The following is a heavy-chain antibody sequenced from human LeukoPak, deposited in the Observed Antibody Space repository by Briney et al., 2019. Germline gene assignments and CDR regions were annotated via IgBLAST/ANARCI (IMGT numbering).Heavy chain of an antibody. CDR2: IYYSGST. CDR1: GGSISSYY. Sequence: SETLSLTCTVSGGSISSYYWSWIRQPPGKGLEWIGYIYYSGSTNYNPSLKSRVTTSVDTSKNQFSLRLTSVTAADTAVYYCARGGSYYDFRSGYYDYYYYMDVWGKGTTVTVSS. D-gene: IGHD3-3*01. CDR3: ARGGSYYDFRSGYYDYYYYMDV. J-gene: IGHJ6*03. V-gene: IGHV4-59*01.